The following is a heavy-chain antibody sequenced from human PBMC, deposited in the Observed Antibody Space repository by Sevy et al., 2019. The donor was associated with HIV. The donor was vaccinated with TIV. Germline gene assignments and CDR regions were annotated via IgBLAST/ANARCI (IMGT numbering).Heavy chain of an antibody. D-gene: IGHD2-8*01. CDR2: LSFGCGKI. V-gene: IGHV3-23*01. J-gene: IGHJ4*02. CDR1: GFAFYDYS. CDR3: AREGCTRPHDY. Sequence: GGSLRLSCAASGFAFYDYSMSWIRQAPGKGLEWVATLSFGCGKINYADSVKGRLTISRDNSKNAFYRQMDNLRVEDTALYYCAREGCTRPHDYWGQGTRVTVSS.